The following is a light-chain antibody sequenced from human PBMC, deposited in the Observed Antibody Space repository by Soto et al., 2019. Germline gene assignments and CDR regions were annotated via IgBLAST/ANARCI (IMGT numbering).Light chain of an antibody. J-gene: IGKJ1*01. Sequence: ELVMTQSPATFFVSQGERATFSCRASQSFNPNLACYQLKPGQAPRLLVYGASIRATGIPARFSGSGSGTEYSLTISSLQSEDFGVYFCQQYDQWWTFGQGTKVEIK. CDR3: QQYDQWWT. V-gene: IGKV3-15*01. CDR1: QSFNPN. CDR2: GAS.